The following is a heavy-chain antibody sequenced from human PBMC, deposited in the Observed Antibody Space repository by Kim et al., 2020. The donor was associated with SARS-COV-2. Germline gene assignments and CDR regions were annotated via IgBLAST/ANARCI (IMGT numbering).Heavy chain of an antibody. J-gene: IGHJ6*02. D-gene: IGHD2-15*01. CDR2: ISFDGSNK. Sequence: GGSLRLSCAASEFTFSFYAMHWVRQAPGKGLEWVAVISFDGSNKYYADSVKDRFTISRDNSKNTLYLQMNSVRAEDTAVYYCARVLNCSGGTTRVCYYYGMDVWGQGTTVTVSS. CDR3: ARVLNCSGGTTRVCYYYGMDV. CDR1: EFTFSFYA. V-gene: IGHV3-30-3*01.